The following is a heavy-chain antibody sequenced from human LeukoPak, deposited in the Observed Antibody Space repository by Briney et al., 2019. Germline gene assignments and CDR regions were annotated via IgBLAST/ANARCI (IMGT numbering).Heavy chain of an antibody. D-gene: IGHD3-22*01. V-gene: IGHV3-30*18. Sequence: GRSLRLSCAASGFTFSSYGMHWVRQAPGKGLEWVAVISYDGSNKYYADSVKGRFTISRDNSKNTLYLQMNSLRAEDTAVYYCAKDNYDSSGYLITWGQGTLVTVSS. CDR3: AKDNYDSSGYLIT. CDR2: ISYDGSNK. CDR1: GFTFSSYG. J-gene: IGHJ5*02.